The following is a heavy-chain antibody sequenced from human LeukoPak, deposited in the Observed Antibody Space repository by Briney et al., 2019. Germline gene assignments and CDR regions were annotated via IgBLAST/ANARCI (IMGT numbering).Heavy chain of an antibody. CDR3: ARDHYYYYGMDA. Sequence: SSETLSLTCTVSGGSISSYYWSWIRQPPGKGLEWIGYIYYSGSTNYNPSLKSRVTISVDTSKNQFSLKLSSVTAADTAVYYCARDHYYYYGMDAWGQGTTVTVSS. J-gene: IGHJ6*02. V-gene: IGHV4-59*01. CDR1: GGSISSYY. CDR2: IYYSGST.